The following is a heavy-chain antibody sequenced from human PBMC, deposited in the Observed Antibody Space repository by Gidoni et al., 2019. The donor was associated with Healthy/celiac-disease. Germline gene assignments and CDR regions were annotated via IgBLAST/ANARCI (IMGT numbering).Heavy chain of an antibody. CDR1: GCTFDDDA. J-gene: IGHJ4*02. V-gene: IGHV3-9*01. CDR3: AHDMGRTYYCSGGNFDY. Sequence: EVQLVESGGGMVQPGRSLRRSCAASGCTFDDDAMHWVRQAPGTGLEWVSGLSWNSGSLRYAASVNGRFTISRDNAKNSLYLQMNSLSAEDTALSYCAHDMGRTYYCSGGNFDYWGQGTLVTVSS. CDR2: LSWNSGSL. D-gene: IGHD3-10*01.